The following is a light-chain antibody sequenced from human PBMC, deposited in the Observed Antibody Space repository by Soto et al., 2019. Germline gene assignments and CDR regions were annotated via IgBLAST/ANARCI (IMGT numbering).Light chain of an antibody. CDR1: RSVSSW. V-gene: IGKV1-5*03. J-gene: IGKJ1*01. CDR2: KAS. CDR3: QQYGNYWT. Sequence: DIQMTQSPSTLSASVGDRVTITCRAGRSVSSWLAWYQQKPGKAPKLLIYKASTLESGVPSRFSGSGSGTEFTLTISSLQPDDCATYYCQQYGNYWTFGLGTTVEI.